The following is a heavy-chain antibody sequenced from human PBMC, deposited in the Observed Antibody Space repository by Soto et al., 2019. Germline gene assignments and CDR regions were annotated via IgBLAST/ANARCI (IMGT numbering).Heavy chain of an antibody. CDR2: IISIFGTA. D-gene: IGHD1-26*01. CDR3: ASHSGSSPEGRYYYGMDV. CDR1: GGTFSSYA. V-gene: IGHV1-69*12. Sequence: QVQLVQSGAEVKKPGSSVKVSCKASGGTFSSYAISWVRQAPGQGLLWMGGIISIFGTADYAQKFQGRVTITADESTSTAYMELSSLRSEDTAVYYCASHSGSSPEGRYYYGMDVWGQGTTVTVSS. J-gene: IGHJ6*02.